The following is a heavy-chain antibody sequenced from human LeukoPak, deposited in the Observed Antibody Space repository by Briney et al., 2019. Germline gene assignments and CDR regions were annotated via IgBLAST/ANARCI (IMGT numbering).Heavy chain of an antibody. CDR2: ISGNNGNT. V-gene: IGHV1-18*01. J-gene: IGHJ6*03. CDR1: GYTFTSYG. D-gene: IGHD2-15*01. CDR3: ARVPETYCSRGSCYLPSDYYYYMDV. Sequence: ASVKVSCKASGYTFTSYGISWVRQAHGQGLEWMGWISGNNGNTTYAQQKLQGRVTMTTDTSTSTAYMELSSLRSEDTAVYYCARVPETYCSRGSCYLPSDYYYYMDVWGKGTTVTVSS.